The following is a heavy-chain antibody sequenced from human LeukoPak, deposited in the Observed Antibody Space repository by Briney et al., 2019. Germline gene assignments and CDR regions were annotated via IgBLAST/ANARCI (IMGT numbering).Heavy chain of an antibody. CDR3: ARGLVTFGGVIVPPDY. CDR1: GGSISSYY. J-gene: IGHJ4*02. Sequence: SSETLSLTCTVSGGSISSYYWSWIRQPPGKGLEWIGYIYYSGSTNYNPSLKSRVTISVDTSKNQFSLKLSSVTAADTAVYYCARGLVTFGGVIVPPDYWGQGTLVTVSS. V-gene: IGHV4-59*01. CDR2: IYYSGST. D-gene: IGHD3-16*02.